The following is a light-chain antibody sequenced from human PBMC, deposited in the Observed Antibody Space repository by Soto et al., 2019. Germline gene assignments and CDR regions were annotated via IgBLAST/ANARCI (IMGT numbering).Light chain of an antibody. CDR2: EVS. CDR3: SSYAGSNNLV. CDR1: SSDIGIYNF. J-gene: IGLJ2*01. Sequence: QSALTQPASVSGSPGQSITIFCTGTSSDIGIYNFVSWYQQHPGKAPKLMIYEVSKRPSGVPDRFSGSKSGNTASLTVSGLQAEDEADYYCSSYAGSNNLVFGGGTKLTVL. V-gene: IGLV2-8*01.